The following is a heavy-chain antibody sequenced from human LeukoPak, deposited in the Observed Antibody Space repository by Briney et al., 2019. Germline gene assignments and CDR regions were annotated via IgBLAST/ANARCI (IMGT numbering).Heavy chain of an antibody. Sequence: YAMXXVRQAPGQGPEWVSAISWDGDNTIYADSVKGRFTISRDKTKNSLYLQMNSLRTEDTAFYYCAKGNSGSYFTWFDPWGQGTLVTVSS. D-gene: IGHD3-10*01. CDR3: AKGNSGSYFTWFDP. V-gene: IGHV3-43*02. J-gene: IGHJ5*02. CDR1: YA. CDR2: ISWDGDNT.